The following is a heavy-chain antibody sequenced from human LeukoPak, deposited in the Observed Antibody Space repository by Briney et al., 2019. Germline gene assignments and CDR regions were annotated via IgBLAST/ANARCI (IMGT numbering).Heavy chain of an antibody. V-gene: IGHV1-2*02. D-gene: IGHD3-10*01. CDR1: GYTFTGYY. CDR3: ARTRKTQMVRELWNWFDP. Sequence: GVSVKVSCKASGYTFTGYYMHWVRQAPGQGLEWMGWIDPNSGGTNYAQKFQGRVTMTRDTSISTAYMELSRLRSDDTAVYYCARTRKTQMVRELWNWFDPWGQGTLVTVSS. CDR2: IDPNSGGT. J-gene: IGHJ5*02.